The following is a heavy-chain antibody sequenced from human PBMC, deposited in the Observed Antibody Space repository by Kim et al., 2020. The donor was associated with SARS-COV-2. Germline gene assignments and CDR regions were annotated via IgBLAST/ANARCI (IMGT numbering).Heavy chain of an antibody. V-gene: IGHV3-74*01. J-gene: IGHJ4*02. CDR2: INSDGSST. CDR1: GFTFSSYW. CDR3: ARDPGWLAPRLNYFDY. Sequence: GGSLRLSCAASGFTFSSYWMHWVRQAPGKGLVWVSRINSDGSSTSYADSVKGRFTISRDNAKNTLYLQMNSLRAEDTAVYYCARDPGWLAPRLNYFDYWGQGTLVTVSS. D-gene: IGHD6-19*01.